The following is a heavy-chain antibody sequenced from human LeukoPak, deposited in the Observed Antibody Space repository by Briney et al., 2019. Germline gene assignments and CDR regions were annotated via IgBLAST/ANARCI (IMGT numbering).Heavy chain of an antibody. CDR3: ARRWLAFDY. V-gene: IGHV3-66*04. Sequence: GGSLRLSCTTSGFTFGDYAMTWVRQAPGKGLEWVSVIYSGGSTYYADSVKGRFTISRDNSKNTLYLQMNSLRAEDPAVYYCARRWLAFDYWGQGTLVTVSS. CDR1: GFTFGDYA. CDR2: IYSGGST. J-gene: IGHJ4*02. D-gene: IGHD5-24*01.